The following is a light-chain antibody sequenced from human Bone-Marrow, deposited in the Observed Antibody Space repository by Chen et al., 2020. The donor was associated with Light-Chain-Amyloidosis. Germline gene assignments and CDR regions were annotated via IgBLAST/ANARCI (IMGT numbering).Light chain of an antibody. CDR1: RGDVGGYNY. V-gene: IGLV2-14*01. CDR2: EVS. J-gene: IGLJ1*01. CDR3: SAYTSTGTYV. Sequence: QSALTQPASVSGSPAQSITISCTGSRGDVGGYNYVSWYRHHPGKAPKLMIYEVSNRPSGVSHRFAGSEAGNTASLTSSGLQTEDEAEYYCSAYTSTGTYVFGTGTKVTVL.